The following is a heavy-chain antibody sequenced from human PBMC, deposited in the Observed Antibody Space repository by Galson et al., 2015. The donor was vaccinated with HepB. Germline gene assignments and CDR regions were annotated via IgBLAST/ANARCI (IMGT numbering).Heavy chain of an antibody. CDR2: INPSGGST. CDR3: ARDQAAAGPGYDAFDI. CDR1: GYTFTSYA. Sequence: SVKVSCKASGYTFTSYAMNWVRQAPGQGLEWMGIINPSGGSTSYAQKFQGRVTMTRDTSTSTVYMELSSLRSEDTAVYYCARDQAAAGPGYDAFDIWGQGTMVTVSS. D-gene: IGHD6-13*01. J-gene: IGHJ3*02. V-gene: IGHV1-46*03.